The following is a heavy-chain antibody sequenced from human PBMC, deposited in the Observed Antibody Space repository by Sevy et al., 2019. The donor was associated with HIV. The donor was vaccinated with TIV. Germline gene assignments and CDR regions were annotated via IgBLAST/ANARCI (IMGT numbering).Heavy chain of an antibody. CDR2: ISQGGSEE. Sequence: GGSLRLSCAASGFTFISSSMTWVRQAPGKGLEWVATISQGGSEEYYVDSVKGRFTISRDNAKNSLYLQMNSLSAVDTAVYFCARFVSLGYWGQGTLVTVSS. V-gene: IGHV3-7*01. CDR1: GFTFISSS. J-gene: IGHJ4*02. D-gene: IGHD6-13*01. CDR3: ARFVSLGY.